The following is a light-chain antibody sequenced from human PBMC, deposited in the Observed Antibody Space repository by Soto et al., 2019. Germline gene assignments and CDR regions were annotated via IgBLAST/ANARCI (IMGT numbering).Light chain of an antibody. CDR1: ISDVGGYNS. J-gene: IGLJ1*01. V-gene: IGLV2-14*03. CDR3: RSYTSTSSYV. CDR2: EVS. Sequence: QASLTQPASVSGSPGQSITVSCTGTISDVGGYNSVSWYQQHPGKPPKLIIYEVSNRPSGVSDRFSGSKSGNTASLTISGLQAEDEADYYCRSYTSTSSYVFATGTKVTVL.